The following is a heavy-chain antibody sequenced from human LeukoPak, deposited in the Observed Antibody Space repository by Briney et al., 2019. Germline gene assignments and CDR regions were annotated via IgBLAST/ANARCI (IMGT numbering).Heavy chain of an antibody. CDR1: GFTFSSYW. D-gene: IGHD5-18*01. CDR2: INQDGREE. Sequence: GGSLRLSCAASGFTFSSYWMTWVRQAPGKGLEWGANINQDGREEYAVESVKGRFTISRDNAKNSLFLQMNGLRAEDTAVYYCARYRGQLGLLDWGQGTLVTVSS. V-gene: IGHV3-7*01. J-gene: IGHJ4*02. CDR3: ARYRGQLGLLD.